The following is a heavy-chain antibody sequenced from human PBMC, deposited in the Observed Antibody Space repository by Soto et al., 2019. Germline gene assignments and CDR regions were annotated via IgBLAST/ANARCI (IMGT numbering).Heavy chain of an antibody. J-gene: IGHJ6*02. CDR1: GGSISSYY. V-gene: IGHV4-59*01. CDR2: IYYSGST. D-gene: IGHD3-10*01. Sequence: TLSLTCTVSGGSISSYYWSWIRQPPGKGLEWIGYIYYSGSTNYNPSLKSRVTISVDTSKNQFYLKLSSMTAADTAVYYCARAGGEESKRRWHPEELYYYYGMDVWGQGTTVTGSS. CDR3: ARAGGEESKRRWHPEELYYYYGMDV.